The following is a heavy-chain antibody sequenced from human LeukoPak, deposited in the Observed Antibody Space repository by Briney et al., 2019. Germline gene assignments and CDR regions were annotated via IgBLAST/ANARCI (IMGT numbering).Heavy chain of an antibody. J-gene: IGHJ4*02. CDR2: IWYDGSNK. V-gene: IGHV3-33*01. D-gene: IGHD2-15*01. CDR3: ARDFRATGGRAIIDY. CDR1: GFAFSSYW. Sequence: PGGSLRLSCAVSGFAFSSYWMHWVRQAPGKGLEWVAFIWYDGSNKYYTDSVKGRFTISRDNAKNTLYLQMNSLRAEDTAVYYCARDFRATGGRAIIDYWGQGSLVSVSS.